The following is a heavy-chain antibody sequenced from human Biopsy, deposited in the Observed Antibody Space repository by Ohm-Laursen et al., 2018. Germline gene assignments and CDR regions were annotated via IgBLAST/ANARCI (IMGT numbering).Heavy chain of an antibody. CDR2: VYYSGST. J-gene: IGHJ3*02. V-gene: IGHV4-59*08. D-gene: IGHD3-22*01. CDR3: GRREVVITHDAFDT. CDR1: GGSISSYY. Sequence: SDTLSLTCTVSGGSISSYYWTWIRQPPGKGLEWIGDVYYSGSTNRNPSLKGRVTILVDTSKNQFSLKLNSVTAADTAVYYCGRREVVITHDAFDTWGQGTMVVVSS.